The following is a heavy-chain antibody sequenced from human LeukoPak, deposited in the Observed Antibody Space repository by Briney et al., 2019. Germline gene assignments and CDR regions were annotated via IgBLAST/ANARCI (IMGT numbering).Heavy chain of an antibody. CDR2: LYYSRNT. Sequence: SETLSLTCTVSGDSISSSRYYWGWIRQPPGKGLEWIGSLYYSRNTYYNPSLKSRVSISVDTSKNQFSLKLTSVTAADTAVYYCARHYCSSTSCFLKYYFDYWGQGSLVTVSS. J-gene: IGHJ4*02. CDR1: GDSISSSRYY. CDR3: ARHYCSSTSCFLKYYFDY. V-gene: IGHV4-39*01. D-gene: IGHD2-2*01.